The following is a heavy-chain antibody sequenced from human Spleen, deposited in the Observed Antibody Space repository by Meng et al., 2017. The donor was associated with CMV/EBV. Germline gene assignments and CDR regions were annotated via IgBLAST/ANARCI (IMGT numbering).Heavy chain of an antibody. Sequence: SETLSLTCTVSGGSISTSSYYWGWIRQPPGKGLEWIGEINHSGSTNYNPSLKSRLTISIDTSTHQFSLKLSSVTAADTAVYFCARGRFRHTYWGPGTLVTVSS. CDR3: ARGRFRHTY. D-gene: IGHD3-3*01. J-gene: IGHJ4*02. V-gene: IGHV4-39*07. CDR1: GGSISTSSYY. CDR2: INHSGST.